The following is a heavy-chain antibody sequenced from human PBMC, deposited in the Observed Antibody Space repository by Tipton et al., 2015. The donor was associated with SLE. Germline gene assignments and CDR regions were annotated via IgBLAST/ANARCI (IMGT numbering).Heavy chain of an antibody. CDR1: GFSISSSSYT. CDR2: INHSGNT. Sequence: TLSLTCTVSGFSISSSSYTWGWIRQSPGKGLEYIGEINHSGNTNYNPSLKSRVTISVDTSKNQFSLKLSSVTAADTAVYYCARDPRPSLEYFYSGMDGWGQGTTVTVSS. V-gene: IGHV4-39*02. J-gene: IGHJ6*01. CDR3: ARDPRPSLEYFYSGMDG. D-gene: IGHD1-1*01.